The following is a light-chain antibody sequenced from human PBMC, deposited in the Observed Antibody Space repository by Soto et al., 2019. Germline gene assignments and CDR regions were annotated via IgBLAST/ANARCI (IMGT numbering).Light chain of an antibody. V-gene: IGLV2-14*01. CDR2: DVS. J-gene: IGLJ1*01. Sequence: LTQPASVSGSPGQSITISCTGTSSDVGGYNYVSWYQQHPGKAPKLMIYDVSNRPSGVSNRFSGSKSGNTASLTISGLQAEDEADYYCSSYTSSSTRVFVTGTKVTDL. CDR1: SSDVGGYNY. CDR3: SSYTSSSTRV.